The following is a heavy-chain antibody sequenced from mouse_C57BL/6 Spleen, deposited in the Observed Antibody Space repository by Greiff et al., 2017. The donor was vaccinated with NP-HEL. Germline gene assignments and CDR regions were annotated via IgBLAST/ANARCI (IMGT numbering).Heavy chain of an antibody. Sequence: EVQGVESGEGLVKPGGSLKLSCAASGFTFSSYAMSWVRQTPEKRLEWVAYISSGGDYIYYADTVKGRFTISRDNARNTLYLQMSSLKSEDTAMYYCTREDYRTGNYFDDWGKGTTLTVSS. D-gene: IGHD2-12*01. V-gene: IGHV5-9-1*02. CDR3: TREDYRTGNYFDD. CDR1: GFTFSSYA. CDR2: ISSGGDYI. J-gene: IGHJ2*01.